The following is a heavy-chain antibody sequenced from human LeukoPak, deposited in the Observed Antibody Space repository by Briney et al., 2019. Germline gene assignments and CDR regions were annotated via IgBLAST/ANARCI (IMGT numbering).Heavy chain of an antibody. J-gene: IGHJ4*02. CDR1: GFTFDDYA. D-gene: IGHD4/OR15-4a*01. CDR2: ISWNSGSI. V-gene: IGHV3-9*01. Sequence: PGRSLRLSCAASGFTFDDYAMHWVRQAPGKGLEWVSGISWNSGSIGYADSVKGRFTISRDNAKNSLYLQMYSLRAEDTALYYCAKASLSMAFDYWGQGTLVTVSS. CDR3: AKASLSMAFDY.